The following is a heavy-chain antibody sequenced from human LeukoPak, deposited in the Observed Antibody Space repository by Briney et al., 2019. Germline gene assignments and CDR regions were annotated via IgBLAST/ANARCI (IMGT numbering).Heavy chain of an antibody. CDR2: INHSGST. D-gene: IGHD6-19*01. Sequence: SETLSLTCAVYGGSFSGYYWSWIRQPPGKGLEWIGEINHSGSTNYNPSLKSRVTISVDTSKNQFSLKLSSVTAADTAVYYCASLIRGAVAGRGYFDLWGRGTLVTASS. V-gene: IGHV4-34*01. J-gene: IGHJ2*01. CDR1: GGSFSGYY. CDR3: ASLIRGAVAGRGYFDL.